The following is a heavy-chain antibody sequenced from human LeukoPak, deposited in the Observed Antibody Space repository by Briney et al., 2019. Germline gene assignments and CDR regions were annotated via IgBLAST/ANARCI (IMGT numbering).Heavy chain of an antibody. V-gene: IGHV1-18*04. CDR3: ARSGAAAGTDFDY. J-gene: IGHJ4*02. Sequence: WASVKVSCKASGFTFSSYGISRVRQAPGQGLEWMGWISAYNGNTNYAQKLQGRVTMTTDTSTSTAYMELRSLRSDDTAVYYCARSGAAAGTDFDYWGQGTLVTVSS. D-gene: IGHD6-13*01. CDR1: GFTFSSYG. CDR2: ISAYNGNT.